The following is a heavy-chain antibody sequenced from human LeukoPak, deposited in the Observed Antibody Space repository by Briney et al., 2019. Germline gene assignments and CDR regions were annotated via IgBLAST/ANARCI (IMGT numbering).Heavy chain of an antibody. CDR2: ISVYNGNT. Sequence: ASVKVSCKASGYTFTTYGISWVRQAPGQGLEWMGWISVYNGNTNYAQKLQGRVTMTTATSTSTAYMDLRSLRSDATAVYSCARVGGSYGIQRFDYWGQGTLVTVSS. J-gene: IGHJ4*02. CDR1: GYTFTTYG. V-gene: IGHV1-18*01. D-gene: IGHD1-26*01. CDR3: ARVGGSYGIQRFDY.